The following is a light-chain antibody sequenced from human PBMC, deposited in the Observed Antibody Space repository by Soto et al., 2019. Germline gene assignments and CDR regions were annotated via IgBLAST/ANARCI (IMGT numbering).Light chain of an antibody. J-gene: IGLJ3*02. CDR3: CSYAGTYTQWV. Sequence: QSALTQPRSVSGSPGQSVTISCTGTSSDVGGYNYVSWYQQQPGKAPKLVIYDVSKRPSGVPDRFSGSKSVNTASLTVSGLQAEDEADYSCCSYAGTYTQWVFGGGTKLTVL. CDR1: SSDVGGYNY. CDR2: DVS. V-gene: IGLV2-11*01.